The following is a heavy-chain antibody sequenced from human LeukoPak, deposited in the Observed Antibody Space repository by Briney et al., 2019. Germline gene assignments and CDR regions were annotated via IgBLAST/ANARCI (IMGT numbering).Heavy chain of an antibody. CDR1: GFTFSTYA. CDR2: ISGSGANT. D-gene: IGHD3-16*02. J-gene: IGHJ4*02. V-gene: IGHV3-23*01. CDR3: AEERAGYTNPYYFDY. Sequence: GGSLRLSCAASGFTFSTYAMSWVRQAPGKGLEWVSTISGSGANTYYADSVRGRFTISRDNSKNTLYLHMNSLRAEDTAVYYCAEERAGYTNPYYFDYWGQGTLVTVSS.